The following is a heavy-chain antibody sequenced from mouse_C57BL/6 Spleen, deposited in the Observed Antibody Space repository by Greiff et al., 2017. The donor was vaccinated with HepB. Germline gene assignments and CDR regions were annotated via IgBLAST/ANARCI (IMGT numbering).Heavy chain of an antibody. D-gene: IGHD2-1*01. V-gene: IGHV5-4*01. CDR1: GFTFSSYA. Sequence: EVKLVESGGGLVKPGGSLKLSCAASGFTFSSYAMSWVRQTPEKRLEWVATISDGGSYTYYPDNVKGRFTISRDNAKNNLYLQMSHLKSEDTAMYYCARDRGGNVFAYWGQGTLVTVSA. CDR2: ISDGGSYT. CDR3: ARDRGGNVFAY. J-gene: IGHJ3*01.